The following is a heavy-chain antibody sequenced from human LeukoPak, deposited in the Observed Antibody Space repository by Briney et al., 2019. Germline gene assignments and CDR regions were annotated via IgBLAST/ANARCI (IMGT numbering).Heavy chain of an antibody. CDR3: AKEARLWFGELSNPHWFDP. Sequence: PGGSLRLSCAASGFTFSSYGMHWVRQAPGKGLEWVAFIRYDGSNKYYADSVKGRFTISRDNSKNTLYLQMNSLRAEDTAVYYCAKEARLWFGELSNPHWFDPWGQGTLVTVSS. J-gene: IGHJ5*02. V-gene: IGHV3-30*02. CDR1: GFTFSSYG. D-gene: IGHD3-10*01. CDR2: IRYDGSNK.